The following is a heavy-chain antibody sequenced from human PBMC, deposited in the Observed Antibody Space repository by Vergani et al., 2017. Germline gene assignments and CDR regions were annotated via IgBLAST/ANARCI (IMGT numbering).Heavy chain of an antibody. J-gene: IGHJ4*02. V-gene: IGHV4-39*01. CDR1: GDSVISTDYH. CDR3: ASKRGACRAAYCHSYDF. D-gene: IGHD2-15*01. Sequence: QVQLQQWGGGLLKPSETLSLTCTVSGDSVISTDYHWGWLRQPPGKGLEWIGSMDYSGSTSYNPSLESRISISFETPKNQFSLRLTSVTAADTAVYYCASKRGACRAAYCHSYDFWGPGTLVGVSS. CDR2: MDYSGST.